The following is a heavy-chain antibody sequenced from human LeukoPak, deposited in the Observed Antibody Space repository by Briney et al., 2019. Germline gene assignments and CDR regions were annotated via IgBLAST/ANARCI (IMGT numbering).Heavy chain of an antibody. V-gene: IGHV4-59*08. D-gene: IGHD6-19*01. CDR2: IYYSGST. CDR3: ARHSGWYDY. CDR1: GGSISSYY. J-gene: IGHJ4*02. Sequence: SETLSLTCPVSGGSISSYYWSWIRQPPGKGLEWTGYIYYSGSTNYNPSLKSRVTISVDTSKNQFSLKLSSVTAADTAVYYCARHSGWYDYWGQGTLVTVSS.